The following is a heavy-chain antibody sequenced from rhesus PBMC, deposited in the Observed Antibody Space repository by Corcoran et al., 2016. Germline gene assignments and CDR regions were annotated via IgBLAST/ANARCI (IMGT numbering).Heavy chain of an antibody. J-gene: IGHJ1*01. D-gene: IGHD2-21*01. V-gene: IGHV1-151*01. CDR1: GYTFTDYY. CDR3: ARGGDCTGSGCYVEWYFEF. CDR2: ILPLVGIT. Sequence: VQLVQSGAEVKKPGASVRISCKASGYTFTDYYLHWVRQAPGQGLEWMGVILPLVGITNYANKYQGRVTITGDTSKSTAYMELSSLRSEDTAVYYCARGGDCTGSGCYVEWYFEFWGQGALVTVSS.